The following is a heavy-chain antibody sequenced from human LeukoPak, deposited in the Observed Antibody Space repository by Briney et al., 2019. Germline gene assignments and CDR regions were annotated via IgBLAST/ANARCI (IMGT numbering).Heavy chain of an antibody. CDR3: ARSVDYYDSSGYLYFDY. D-gene: IGHD3-22*01. V-gene: IGHV1-69*04. J-gene: IGHJ4*02. Sequence: ASVKVSCKASVGTFSSYAISWVRQGPGQGLEWMGRIIPIFGIANYAQKFQGRVTITADKSTSTAYMELSSLRSEDTAVYYCARSVDYYDSSGYLYFDYWGQGTLVTVSS. CDR1: VGTFSSYA. CDR2: IIPIFGIA.